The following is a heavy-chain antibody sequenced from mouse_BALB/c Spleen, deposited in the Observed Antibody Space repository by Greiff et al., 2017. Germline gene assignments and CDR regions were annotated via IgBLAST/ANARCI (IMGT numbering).Heavy chain of an antibody. CDR3: ARGSYRYYFDY. Sequence: EVQLVESGGGLVQPGGSLKLSCAASGFTFSSFGMHWVRQAPEKGLEWVAYISSGSSTIYYADTVKGRFTISRDNPKNTLFLQMTSLRSEDTAMYYCARGSYRYYFDYWGQGTTLTVSS. V-gene: IGHV5-17*02. J-gene: IGHJ2*01. CDR2: ISSGSSTI. CDR1: GFTFSSFG. D-gene: IGHD1-1*02.